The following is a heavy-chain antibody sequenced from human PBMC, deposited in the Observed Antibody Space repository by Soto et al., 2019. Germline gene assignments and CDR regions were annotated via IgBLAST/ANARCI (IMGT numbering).Heavy chain of an antibody. Sequence: QVQLVESGGGVVQPGRSLRLSCAASGFTFSNYGLHWVRQAPGKGLEWVADIWYDGRSKNYVDSVKGRFTIFRDNSKNTLYLEMNSLRAEDSAVYYCGRVDRYYGMDVWGQGTTVTVSS. CDR1: GFTFSNYG. V-gene: IGHV3-33*01. CDR3: GRVDRYYGMDV. CDR2: IWYDGRSK. J-gene: IGHJ6*02.